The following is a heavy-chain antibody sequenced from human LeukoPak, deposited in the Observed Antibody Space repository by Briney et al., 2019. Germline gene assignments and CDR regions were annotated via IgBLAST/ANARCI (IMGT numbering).Heavy chain of an antibody. D-gene: IGHD6-19*01. CDR2: ISYDGSNK. V-gene: IGHV3-30*03. CDR1: GFTFSSYW. Sequence: PAGGSLRLSCAASGFTFSSYWMSWVRQAPGKGLERVAVISYDGSNKYYADSVKGRFTISRDNSKNTLYLQMNSLRAEDTAVYYCAREAGASGWYYDYWGQGTLVTVSS. J-gene: IGHJ4*02. CDR3: AREAGASGWYYDY.